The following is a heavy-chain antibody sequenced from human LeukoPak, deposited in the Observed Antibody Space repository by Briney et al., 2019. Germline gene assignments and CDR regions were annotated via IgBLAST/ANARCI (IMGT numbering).Heavy chain of an antibody. CDR1: GGSISSYY. CDR2: IYYSGST. V-gene: IGHV4-59*01. J-gene: IGHJ6*03. Sequence: SETLSLTCTVSGGSISSYYWSWIRQPPGKGLEWIGYIYYSGSTNYNPFLKSRVTISVDTSKNQFSLKLSSVTAADTAVYYCARDSSSSSIYYYYYMDVWGKGTTVTVSS. D-gene: IGHD6-6*01. CDR3: ARDSSSSSIYYYYYMDV.